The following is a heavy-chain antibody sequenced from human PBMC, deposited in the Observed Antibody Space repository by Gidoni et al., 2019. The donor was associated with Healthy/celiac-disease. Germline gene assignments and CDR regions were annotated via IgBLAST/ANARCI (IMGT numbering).Heavy chain of an antibody. CDR2: IYYSGST. CDR1: GCSISSSSYY. V-gene: IGHV4-39*01. Sequence: LQLQESGPGLVKPSETLSLTCTVSGCSISSSSYYWGWIRPPPGKGLAWIGSIYYSGSTYYNPSLKSRVTISVDTSKNQFSLKLSSVTAADTAVYYCARPSIAAAGPGPDFDYWGQGTLVTVSS. J-gene: IGHJ4*02. CDR3: ARPSIAAAGPGPDFDY. D-gene: IGHD6-13*01.